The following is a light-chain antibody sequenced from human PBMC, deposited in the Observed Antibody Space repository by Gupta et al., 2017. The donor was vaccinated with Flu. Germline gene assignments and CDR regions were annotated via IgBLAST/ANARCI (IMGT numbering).Light chain of an antibody. CDR2: DAS. CDR3: QQLSNWPPFT. V-gene: IGKV3-11*01. J-gene: IGKJ3*01. CDR1: QSVSSY. Sequence: ELVLTQSPATLSLSPGERATLSCRASQSVSSYLAWYQQKPGQAPRLLIYDASNMDTGIPARFSGSGSGTDFTLTISSLEPEDFAVYYCQQLSNWPPFTFGHGTKVDIK.